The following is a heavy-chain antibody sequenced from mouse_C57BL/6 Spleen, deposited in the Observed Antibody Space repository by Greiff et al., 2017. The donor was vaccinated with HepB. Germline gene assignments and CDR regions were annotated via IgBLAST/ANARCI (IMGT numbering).Heavy chain of an antibody. J-gene: IGHJ3*01. CDR1: GYTFTDYY. V-gene: IGHV1-26*01. CDR3: ATGYYGFAY. D-gene: IGHD1-1*01. CDR2: INPNNGGT. Sequence: EVQLQQSGPELVKPGASVKISCKASGYTFTDYYMNWVKQSHGKSLEWIGDINPNNGGTSYNQKFKGKATLTVDKSSSTAYMELRSLTSEDSAVYYCATGYYGFAYWGQGTLVTVSA.